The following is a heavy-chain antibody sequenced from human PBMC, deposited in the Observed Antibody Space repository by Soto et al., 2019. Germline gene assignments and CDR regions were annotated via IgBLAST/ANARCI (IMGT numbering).Heavy chain of an antibody. CDR1: GGSISSYY. CDR2: IYYSGST. Sequence: SETLSLTCTVSGGSISSYYWSWIRQPPGKGLEWIGYIYYSGSTNYNPSLKSRVTISVDTSKNQFSLKLSSVTAADTAVYYCARAVRITMVRGVVSPDYYYYYMDVWGKGTTVTVSS. J-gene: IGHJ6*03. CDR3: ARAVRITMVRGVVSPDYYYYYMDV. D-gene: IGHD3-10*01. V-gene: IGHV4-59*01.